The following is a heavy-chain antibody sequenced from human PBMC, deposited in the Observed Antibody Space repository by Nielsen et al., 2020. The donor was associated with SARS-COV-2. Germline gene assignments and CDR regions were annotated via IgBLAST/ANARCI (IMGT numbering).Heavy chain of an antibody. CDR3: AKDRSGGLFDY. J-gene: IGHJ4*02. Sequence: GESLKTSCAASGFTFSSYAMSWVRQAPGKGLEWVSAISGSGGSTYYADSVKGRFTISRDNSKNTLYLQMNSLRAEDTAVYYCAKDRSGGLFDYWGQGTLVTVSS. D-gene: IGHD2-15*01. CDR1: GFTFSSYA. CDR2: ISGSGGST. V-gene: IGHV3-23*01.